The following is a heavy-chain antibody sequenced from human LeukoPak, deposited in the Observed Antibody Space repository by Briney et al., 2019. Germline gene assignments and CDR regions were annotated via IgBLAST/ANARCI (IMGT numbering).Heavy chain of an antibody. CDR2: IRYDGSNK. V-gene: IGHV3-30*02. Sequence: GGSLRLSCAASGFTFSSYGMHWVRQAPGKGLEWVAFIRYDGSNKYYADSVKGRFTISRDNSKNTLYLQMNSLRAEDTAVYYCAKAGSSWPRPYYYYMDVWGKGTTVTVSS. D-gene: IGHD6-13*01. J-gene: IGHJ6*03. CDR1: GFTFSSYG. CDR3: AKAGSSWPRPYYYYMDV.